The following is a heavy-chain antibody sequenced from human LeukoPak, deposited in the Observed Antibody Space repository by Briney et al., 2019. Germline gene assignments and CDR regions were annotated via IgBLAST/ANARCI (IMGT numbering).Heavy chain of an antibody. CDR2: IIPISGAA. V-gene: IGHV1-69*13. D-gene: IGHD1-26*01. CDR3: ARHRTSGSYNYDY. CDR1: GGTFSSHG. Sequence: ASVKVSCKASGGTFSSHGISWVRQAPGQGLEWMGGIIPISGAADYAQKFQGRVTITADESTSTAYMELSSLRSEDTAVYYCARHRTSGSYNYDYWGQGTLVTVSS. J-gene: IGHJ4*02.